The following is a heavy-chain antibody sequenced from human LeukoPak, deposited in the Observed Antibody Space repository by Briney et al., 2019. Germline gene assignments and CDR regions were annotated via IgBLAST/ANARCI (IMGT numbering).Heavy chain of an antibody. CDR1: GFSFRTYI. V-gene: IGHV3-48*04. D-gene: IGHD1-1*01. Sequence: GGSLRLSCTPSGFSFRTYITNGVRQAPGKGLEWVSYIVGSSSNIYYADSVKGRFTISRDNAKNSLYLQMDSRRAEDTAVYYCATDSPETAAFDYWGQGTLVTVSS. CDR2: IVGSSSNI. CDR3: ATDSPETAAFDY. J-gene: IGHJ4*02.